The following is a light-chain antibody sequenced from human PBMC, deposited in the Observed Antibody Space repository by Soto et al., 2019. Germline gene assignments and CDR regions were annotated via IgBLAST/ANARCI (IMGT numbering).Light chain of an antibody. CDR3: SSYAGSDNPYV. CDR2: EVT. Sequence: QSVLTRPPSASGSPGQSVTSSCTGTSGDVGGYDYVSWYQQHPGKAPKLMIYEVTKRPLGVPDRFSGSKSGNTASLTVSGLQAEDEADYYCSSYAGSDNPYVFGTGTKVTVL. V-gene: IGLV2-8*01. J-gene: IGLJ1*01. CDR1: SGDVGGYDY.